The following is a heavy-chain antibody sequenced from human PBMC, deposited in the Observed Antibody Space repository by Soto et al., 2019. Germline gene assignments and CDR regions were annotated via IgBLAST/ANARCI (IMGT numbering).Heavy chain of an antibody. CDR1: GFTFGQFV. Sequence: EEQLLESGGDLVQPGGSLRLSCAASGFTFGQFVMTWLRQAPGKGLEWVSTITGSSGSTTYTESVKGRFTISRDNSKNSLYLQMNNLRADDTAIYYCAKADTGWFAPWGRGTLVTVSS. V-gene: IGHV3-23*01. CDR2: ITGSSGST. D-gene: IGHD3-10*01. J-gene: IGHJ5*02. CDR3: AKADTGWFAP.